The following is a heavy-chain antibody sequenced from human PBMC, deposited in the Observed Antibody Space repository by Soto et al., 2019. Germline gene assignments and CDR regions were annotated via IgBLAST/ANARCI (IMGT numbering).Heavy chain of an antibody. CDR3: ARSGGSGYYSAHYYGMDV. CDR1: GYTFNTYD. CDR2: MNPESGST. V-gene: IGHV1-8*01. Sequence: ASVKVSCKASGYTFNTYDINWVRQATGQGLEWMGWMNPESGSTGFAQSFQGRITLTRSTSLNTVYMEVSSLTNEDTAVYFCARSGGSGYYSAHYYGMDVWGPGTTVTVS. D-gene: IGHD3-22*01. J-gene: IGHJ6*02.